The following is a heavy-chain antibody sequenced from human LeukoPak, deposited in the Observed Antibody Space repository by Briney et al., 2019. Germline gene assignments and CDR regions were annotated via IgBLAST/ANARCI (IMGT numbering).Heavy chain of an antibody. CDR1: GGSISSSNYY. J-gene: IGHJ3*02. Sequence: SETLSLTCTVSGGSISSSNYYWGWIRQPPGKGLEWIGSIYYSGSTYYSPSLKSRVTISVDTSKNQFSLKLSSVTAADTAVYYCARSDGYGLVGIWGQGTMVTVSS. CDR2: IYYSGST. V-gene: IGHV4-39*07. CDR3: ARSDGYGLVGI. D-gene: IGHD3-10*01.